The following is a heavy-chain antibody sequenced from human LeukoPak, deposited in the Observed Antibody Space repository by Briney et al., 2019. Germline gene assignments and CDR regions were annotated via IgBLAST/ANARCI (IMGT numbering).Heavy chain of an antibody. CDR1: GFTFSNYS. D-gene: IGHD3-10*01. Sequence: GGSLRLSCAASGFTFSNYSMNWVRQAPGKGLEWVSSISSSSSYIYYADSVKGRFTISRDNAKNSLYLQMNSLTTEDTAVYYCATDHGSGSWSYYAKTFDIWGRGTMVTVSS. J-gene: IGHJ3*02. CDR3: ATDHGSGSWSYYAKTFDI. V-gene: IGHV3-21*03. CDR2: ISSSSSYI.